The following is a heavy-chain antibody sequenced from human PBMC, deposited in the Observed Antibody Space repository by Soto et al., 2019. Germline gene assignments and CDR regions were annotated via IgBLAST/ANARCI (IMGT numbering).Heavy chain of an antibody. CDR1: GFIFRSYA. J-gene: IGHJ4*02. Sequence: ESGGGLVQPGGSLRLSCAASGFIFRSYAMYWVRQASGKGLEWVSVIDTIGDTYYAGSVEGRFTISRENAKNSLYLQMNSLRAGDTAVYYCARGGCSGGSCPADYWGQGTLVTVSS. CDR3: ARGGCSGGSCPADY. V-gene: IGHV3-13*04. D-gene: IGHD2-15*01. CDR2: IDTIGDT.